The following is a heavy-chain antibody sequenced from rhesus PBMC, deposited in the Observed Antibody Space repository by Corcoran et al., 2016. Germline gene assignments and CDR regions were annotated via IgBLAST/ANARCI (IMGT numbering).Heavy chain of an antibody. J-gene: IGHJ4*01. V-gene: IGHV4-122*02. CDR3: ARDFASRFDY. CDR1: GGSIRSGYYY. CDR2: FTYSGRT. Sequence: QVQLQESGPGLVKPSETLSLTCAVSGGSIRSGYYYWSWIRQPPGKGLELIGYFTYSGRTSYNPSLNSRVTISRDTTRNRCSLKMSSVTAADTAVYYCARDFASRFDYWGQGVLVTVS.